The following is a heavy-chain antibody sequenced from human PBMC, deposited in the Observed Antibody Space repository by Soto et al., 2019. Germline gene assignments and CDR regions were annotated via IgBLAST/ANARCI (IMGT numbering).Heavy chain of an antibody. J-gene: IGHJ5*02. D-gene: IGHD5-12*01. Sequence: GGSLRLSCAASGFTFSSYSMNWVRQAPGKGLEWVSYISSSSSTIYYADSVKGRFTISRDNAKNSLYLQMNSLRAEDTAVYYCARREHSGYDAWGQGTLVTVSS. CDR2: ISSSSSTI. CDR1: GFTFSSYS. V-gene: IGHV3-48*01. CDR3: ARREHSGYDA.